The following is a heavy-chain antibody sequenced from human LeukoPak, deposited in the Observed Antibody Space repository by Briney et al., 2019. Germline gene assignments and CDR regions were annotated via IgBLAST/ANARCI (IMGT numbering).Heavy chain of an antibody. CDR1: GYTFTGYY. Sequence: ASVKVSCKASGYTFTGYYMHWVRQAPGQGLEWMGWINPNSGGTNYAQRLQGRVTMNRDTSISTAYMELSRLRSDDTAVYYCASYDFWSGYLVDYWGQGTLVTVSS. CDR2: INPNSGGT. D-gene: IGHD3-3*01. J-gene: IGHJ4*02. CDR3: ASYDFWSGYLVDY. V-gene: IGHV1-2*02.